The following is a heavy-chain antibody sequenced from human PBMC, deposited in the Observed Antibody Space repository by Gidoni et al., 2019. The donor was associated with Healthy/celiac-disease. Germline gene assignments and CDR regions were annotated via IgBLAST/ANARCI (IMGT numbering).Heavy chain of an antibody. V-gene: IGHV4-61*02. CDR1: VGSISSGSYY. Sequence: QVQLQESGPGLVKPSQTLSLTRTVPVGSISSGSYYWSWIRQPAGKGLEWIGRIYTSGSTNYNPSLKSRVTISVDTSKNQFSLKLSSVTAADTAVYYCARLPRTYYYGMDVWGQGTTVTVSS. CDR3: ARLPRTYYYGMDV. J-gene: IGHJ6*02. CDR2: IYTSGST.